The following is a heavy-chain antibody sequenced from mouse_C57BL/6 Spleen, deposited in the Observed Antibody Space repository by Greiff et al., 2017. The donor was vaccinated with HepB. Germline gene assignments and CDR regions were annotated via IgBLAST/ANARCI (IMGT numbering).Heavy chain of an antibody. Sequence: QVQLKVSGAELLKPGASVKLSCKATGYTFTGYWIEWVKQRPGHGLEWIGEILPGRGSTNYNEKFKGKATFTADTSSNTAYMQLSSLTTEDSDIYYCFLLWASAWFAYWGQGTLVTVSA. CDR1: GYTFTGYW. CDR2: ILPGRGST. J-gene: IGHJ3*01. V-gene: IGHV1-9*01. CDR3: FLLWASAWFAY. D-gene: IGHD6-1*01.